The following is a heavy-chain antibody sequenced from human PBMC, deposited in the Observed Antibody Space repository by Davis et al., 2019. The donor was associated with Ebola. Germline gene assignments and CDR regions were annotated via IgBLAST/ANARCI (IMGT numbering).Heavy chain of an antibody. Sequence: PGGSLRLSCAASGFTFSSDAMSCVRQAPGKGLEWVSAISGSGGSTYYADSVKGRFTISRDNSKNTLYLQMNSLRAEDTALYYCARDQDTSPEWNWFDSWGQGTLVTVSS. CDR1: GFTFSSDA. D-gene: IGHD3-3*01. CDR2: ISGSGGST. CDR3: ARDQDTSPEWNWFDS. J-gene: IGHJ5*01. V-gene: IGHV3-23*01.